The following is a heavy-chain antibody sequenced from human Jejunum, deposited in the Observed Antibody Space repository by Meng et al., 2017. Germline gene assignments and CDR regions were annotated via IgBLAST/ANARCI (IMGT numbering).Heavy chain of an antibody. Sequence: GGSLRLSCAASGFTFSSFAMHWVRQAPDRGLEWVAVISYDGNNKFYADSVKGRFTISRDNSKNTLYLQMNSLRAEDTSVYYCARAYCSGGYCYKDYWGQGTLVTVSS. V-gene: IGHV3-30*01. J-gene: IGHJ4*02. CDR1: GFTFSSFA. CDR2: ISYDGNNK. D-gene: IGHD2-15*01. CDR3: ARAYCSGGYCYKDY.